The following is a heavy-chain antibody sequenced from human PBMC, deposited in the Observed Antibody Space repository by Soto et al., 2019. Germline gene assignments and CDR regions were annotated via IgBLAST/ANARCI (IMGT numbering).Heavy chain of an antibody. J-gene: IGHJ4*02. CDR3: ASSCGGDCYDETPISDY. CDR2: ISYDGSNK. V-gene: IGHV3-30*03. CDR1: GFTFSSYG. D-gene: IGHD2-21*02. Sequence: PGGYLRLSCAASGFTFSSYGMHWVRQAPGKGLEWVAVISYDGSNKYYADSVKGRFTISRDNSKNTLYLQMHSLRGEDTAVYYCASSCGGDCYDETPISDYCGQGT.